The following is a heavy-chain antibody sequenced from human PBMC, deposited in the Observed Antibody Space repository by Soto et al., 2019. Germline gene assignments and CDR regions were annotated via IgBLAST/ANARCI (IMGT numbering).Heavy chain of an antibody. V-gene: IGHV3-23*01. Sequence: EVQLLESGGGLVQPGGSLRLSCAASGFTFSSYAMNWVRQAPGKGLEWVSVISGSGDSTYYADSVKGRFTISRDNSKNTLYLPMNSLRAEDTAVYYCARRSSSWYFDYWGQGTLVTVSS. D-gene: IGHD6-13*01. CDR1: GFTFSSYA. J-gene: IGHJ4*02. CDR2: ISGSGDST. CDR3: ARRSSSWYFDY.